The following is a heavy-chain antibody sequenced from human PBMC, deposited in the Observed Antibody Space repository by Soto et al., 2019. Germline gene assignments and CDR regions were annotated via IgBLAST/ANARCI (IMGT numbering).Heavy chain of an antibody. Sequence: GESLKISCKGSGYSFTSYWIGWVRQMPGKGLEWMGIIYPGDSDTRYSPSFQGQVTISADKSISTAYLQWSSLKASDTAMYYCARQTVRITGTFSDAFDIWGQGTMVTVSS. CDR1: GYSFTSYW. CDR3: ARQTVRITGTFSDAFDI. V-gene: IGHV5-51*01. CDR2: IYPGDSDT. D-gene: IGHD1-20*01. J-gene: IGHJ3*02.